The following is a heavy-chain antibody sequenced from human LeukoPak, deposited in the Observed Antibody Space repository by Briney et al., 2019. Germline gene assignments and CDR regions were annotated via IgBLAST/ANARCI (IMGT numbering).Heavy chain of an antibody. D-gene: IGHD2-21*02. CDR2: INPNSGGT. Sequence: GASVKVSCKASGYTFTGYYMHWVRQAPGQGLEWMGWINPNSGGTNYAQKFQGRVTMTRDTSISTAYMELSRLRFDDTAVYYCARDFVVTTGDNWYFDLWGRGTLVTVSS. CDR3: ARDFVVTTGDNWYFDL. V-gene: IGHV1-2*02. J-gene: IGHJ2*01. CDR1: GYTFTGYY.